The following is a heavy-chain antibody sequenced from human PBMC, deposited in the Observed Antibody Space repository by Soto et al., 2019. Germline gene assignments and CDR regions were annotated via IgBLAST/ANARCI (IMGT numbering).Heavy chain of an antibody. J-gene: IGHJ4*02. CDR3: SRYYDGSGSIDY. V-gene: IGHV3-73*02. CDR1: GFAFSGSI. CDR2: IRSKANNYAT. D-gene: IGHD3-22*01. Sequence: EVQLVESGGGLVQPGGSLKLSCAASGFAFSGSIMHWVRQASGKGLEWLGRIRSKANNYATVYAASLEGRFTISRDGSKNTAYLQMNSLKTEETAVYFCSRYYDGSGSIDYWGQGTLVTVSS.